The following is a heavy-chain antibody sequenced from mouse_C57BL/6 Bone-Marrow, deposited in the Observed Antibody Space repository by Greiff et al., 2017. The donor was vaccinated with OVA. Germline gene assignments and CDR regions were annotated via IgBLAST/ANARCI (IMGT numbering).Heavy chain of an antibody. CDR3: AREYFDYGSSFDY. CDR2: IYPGDGDT. CDR1: GYAFSSSW. V-gene: IGHV1-82*01. Sequence: VQLQQSGPELVKPGASVKISCKASGYAFSSSWMNWVKQRPGKGLEWIGRIYPGDGDTNYNGKFKGKATLTADKSSSTAYMQLSSLTSEDSAVYFCAREYFDYGSSFDYWGQGTTLTVSS. J-gene: IGHJ2*01. D-gene: IGHD1-1*01.